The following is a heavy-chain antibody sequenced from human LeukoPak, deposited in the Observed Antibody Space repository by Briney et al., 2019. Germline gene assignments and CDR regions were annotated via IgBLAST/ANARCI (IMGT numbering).Heavy chain of an antibody. V-gene: IGHV4-34*01. D-gene: IGHD5-24*01. CDR2: INHSGST. Sequence: SETLSLTCAVYGGSFSGYYWSWIRQPPGKGLEWIGEINHSGSTNYNPSLKSRVTISVDTSKNQFSLKLSSVTAADTAVYYCARGLPRDVVEMATISPFDYWGQGTLVTVSS. CDR1: GGSFSGYY. J-gene: IGHJ4*02. CDR3: ARGLPRDVVEMATISPFDY.